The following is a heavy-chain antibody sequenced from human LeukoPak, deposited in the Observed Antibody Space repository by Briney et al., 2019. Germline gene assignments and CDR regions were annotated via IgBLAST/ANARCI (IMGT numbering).Heavy chain of an antibody. Sequence: PGGSLRLSCAASGFTFSSYSMNWVRQAPGKGLEWVSYISSSSSTIYYADSVKGRFTISRDNAKNSLYLQMNSLRAEDTAVYYCARGATIFGVVIYYWSQGTLVTVSS. CDR3: ARGATIFGVVIYY. V-gene: IGHV3-48*01. J-gene: IGHJ4*02. D-gene: IGHD3-3*01. CDR2: ISSSSSTI. CDR1: GFTFSSYS.